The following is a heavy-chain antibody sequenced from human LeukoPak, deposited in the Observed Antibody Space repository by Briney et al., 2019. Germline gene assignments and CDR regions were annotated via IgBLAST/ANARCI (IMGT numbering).Heavy chain of an antibody. J-gene: IGHJ4*02. Sequence: GGSLRLSCAASGFTFSNYNMNWVRQAPGKGLEWVSSISSGSSYIFYADSVKGRFTTSRDNAKNSLYLQMNSLRVEDTALYYCARYSGTYRDYWGQGTLVTVSS. D-gene: IGHD1-26*01. CDR2: ISSGSSYI. CDR1: GFTFSNYN. CDR3: ARYSGTYRDY. V-gene: IGHV3-21*01.